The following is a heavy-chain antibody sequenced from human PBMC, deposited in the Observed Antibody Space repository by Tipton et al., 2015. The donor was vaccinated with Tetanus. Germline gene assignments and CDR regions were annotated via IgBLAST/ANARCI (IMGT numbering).Heavy chain of an antibody. CDR3: ATAGGLGYDSSGYSPFDY. J-gene: IGHJ4*02. V-gene: IGHV3-23*01. Sequence: SLRLSCVASGFTFNTYGMTWVRQAPGKGLEWVATISGSGASTYYADSVRGRFTISRDNSRSTLSLQISSLRVEDTAVYYCATAGGLGYDSSGYSPFDYWGQGTLVTVSS. CDR1: GFTFNTYG. CDR2: ISGSGAST. D-gene: IGHD3-22*01.